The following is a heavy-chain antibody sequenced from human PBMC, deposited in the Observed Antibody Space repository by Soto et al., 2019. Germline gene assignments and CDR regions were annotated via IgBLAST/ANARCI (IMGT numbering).Heavy chain of an antibody. Sequence: QVRLVQAGAEVKKPGASVKVSCKASGYTFTSYAMHQVRQAPGQRLEWMGWINAGNGNTKYSQKFQGRVTITRDTSASTAYMELSSLRSEDTAVYYCARVQTPLIFDYWGQGTLVTVSS. V-gene: IGHV1-3*01. J-gene: IGHJ4*02. CDR2: INAGNGNT. D-gene: IGHD3-22*01. CDR3: ARVQTPLIFDY. CDR1: GYTFTSYA.